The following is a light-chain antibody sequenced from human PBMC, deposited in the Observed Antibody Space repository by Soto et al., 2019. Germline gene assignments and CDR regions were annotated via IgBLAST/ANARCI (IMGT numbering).Light chain of an antibody. CDR2: DVS. J-gene: IGKJ1*01. Sequence: DIQMTQSPSTLSASVGDRVTVTCRASQGISASLAWFQQRPGKAPKLLIYDVSSLESGVPSRFSGSGSGTEFTLTISSLQPDDFATYYCQQYSTFWTFDQGTKVEI. CDR3: QQYSTFWT. V-gene: IGKV1-5*01. CDR1: QGISAS.